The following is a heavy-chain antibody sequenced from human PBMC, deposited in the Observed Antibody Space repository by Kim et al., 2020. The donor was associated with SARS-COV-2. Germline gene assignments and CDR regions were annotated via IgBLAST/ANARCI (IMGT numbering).Heavy chain of an antibody. CDR2: ISAYNGNT. D-gene: IGHD3-10*01. V-gene: IGHV1-18*01. J-gene: IGHJ4*02. CDR3: ARDGRFGELLRSQHYFDY. Sequence: ASVKVSCKASGYTFTSYGISWVRQAPGQGLEWMGWISAYNGNTNYAQKLQGRVTMTTDTSTSTAYMELRSLRSDDTAVYYCARDGRFGELLRSQHYFDYWGQGTLVTVSS. CDR1: GYTFTSYG.